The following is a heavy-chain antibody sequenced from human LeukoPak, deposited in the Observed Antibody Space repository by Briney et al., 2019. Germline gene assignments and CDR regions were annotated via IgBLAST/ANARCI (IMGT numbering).Heavy chain of an antibody. CDR1: GGSISSYY. CDR3: AGGHDSSGYYSIPFDY. V-gene: IGHV4-59*01. J-gene: IGHJ4*02. CDR2: IYYSGST. D-gene: IGHD3-22*01. Sequence: SETLSLTCTVSGGSISSYYWSWIRQPPGKGLEWIGYIYYSGSTNYNPSLKSRVTISVDTSKNQFSLKLSSVTAADTAVYYCAGGHDSSGYYSIPFDYWGQGTLVTVSS.